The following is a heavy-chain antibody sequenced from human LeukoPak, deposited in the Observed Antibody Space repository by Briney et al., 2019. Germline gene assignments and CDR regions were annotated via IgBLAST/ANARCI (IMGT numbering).Heavy chain of an antibody. V-gene: IGHV3-43*02. Sequence: GGSLRLSCAASGFTFSSYAMSWVRQAPGKGLEWVSAISGSGGSTYYADSVKGRFTISRDNSKNSLYLQMNSLRTEDTALYYCAKDILGAREHYGMDVWGQGTTVTVSS. CDR3: AKDILGAREHYGMDV. CDR2: ISGSGGST. J-gene: IGHJ6*02. D-gene: IGHD1-26*01. CDR1: GFTFSSYA.